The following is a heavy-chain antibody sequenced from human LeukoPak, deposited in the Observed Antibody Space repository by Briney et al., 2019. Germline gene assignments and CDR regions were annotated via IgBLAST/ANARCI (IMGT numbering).Heavy chain of an antibody. Sequence: SETLSLTSTVSGFSISTYYWSWFRQPAGKGLEWIGRIHSSGNTNYNPSLQSRVSLSIDTSQNQFSLRLTSLTAADTAVYFCARDVGKAYWGQGLLAIVSS. CDR2: IHSSGNT. CDR1: GFSISTYY. V-gene: IGHV4-4*07. D-gene: IGHD4-23*01. CDR3: ARDVGKAY. J-gene: IGHJ4*02.